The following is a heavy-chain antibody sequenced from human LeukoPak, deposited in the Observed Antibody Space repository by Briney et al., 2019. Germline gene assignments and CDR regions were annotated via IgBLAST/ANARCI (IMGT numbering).Heavy chain of an antibody. V-gene: IGHV4-61*02. Sequence: PSETLSLTCTVSGGSISSGSYYWSWIRQPAGKGLEWIGRIYTSGSTNYNPFLKSRVTISVDTSKNQFSLKLSSVTAADTAVYYCARDLATAFDYWGQGTLVTVSS. CDR1: GGSISSGSYY. CDR3: ARDLATAFDY. CDR2: IYTSGST. D-gene: IGHD3-16*01. J-gene: IGHJ4*02.